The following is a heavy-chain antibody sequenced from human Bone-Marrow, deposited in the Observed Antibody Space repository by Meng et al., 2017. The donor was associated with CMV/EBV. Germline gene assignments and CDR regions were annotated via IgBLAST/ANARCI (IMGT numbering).Heavy chain of an antibody. D-gene: IGHD3-9*01. J-gene: IGHJ4*02. CDR2: MSLDGSDK. CDR1: GFTFSSYG. Sequence: GESLKISCAASGFTFSSYGMHWVRQAPGKGLEWVAVMSLDGSDKYYADSVKGRFTISRDNSKNTLYLQMNTLRAEDTAVYYCARDFRKLRYLYYWGQGTLVTVSS. V-gene: IGHV3-30*19. CDR3: ARDFRKLRYLYY.